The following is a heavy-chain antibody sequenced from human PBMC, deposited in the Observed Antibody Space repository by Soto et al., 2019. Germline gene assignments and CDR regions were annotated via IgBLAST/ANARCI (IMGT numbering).Heavy chain of an antibody. D-gene: IGHD3-10*01. CDR3: ARGPRGSLYGSGNFYGMDG. Sequence: SETLSLTCAVYGGSFSGYYWSWIRQPPGKGLEWIGEINHSGSTNYNPSLKSRVTISVDTSKNQFSLKLSSVTAADTAVYYCARGPRGSLYGSGNFYGMDGWGQGTTVTVSS. J-gene: IGHJ6*02. CDR2: INHSGST. CDR1: GGSFSGYY. V-gene: IGHV4-34*01.